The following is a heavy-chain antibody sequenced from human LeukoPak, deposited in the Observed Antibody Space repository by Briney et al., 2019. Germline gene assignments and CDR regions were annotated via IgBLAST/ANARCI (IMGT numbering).Heavy chain of an antibody. CDR3: AKNRCSSTSCYTVGLFDY. D-gene: IGHD2-2*02. J-gene: IGHJ4*02. V-gene: IGHV3-23*01. CDR2: IGGTAIRT. CDR1: GFTFSSYS. Sequence: PGGSLRLSCAASGFTFSSYSMSWVRQAPGKGLEWVSGIGGTAIRTYYTDSVKGRFTISRDNSKNTLYLQMNSLRAEDTAVYYCAKNRCSSTSCYTVGLFDYWGQGTLVTVSS.